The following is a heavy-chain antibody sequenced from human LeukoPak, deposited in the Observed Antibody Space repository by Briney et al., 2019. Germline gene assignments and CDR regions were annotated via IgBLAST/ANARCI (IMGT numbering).Heavy chain of an antibody. CDR2: IIPIFGTA. V-gene: IGHV1-69*13. Sequence: ASVKVSCKASGYTFTSYYMHWVRQAPGQGLEWMGGIIPIFGTANYAQKFQGRVTITADESTSTAYMELSSLRSEDTAVYYCARDPSSPYYDFWSGPNWFDPWGQGTLVTVSS. CDR1: GYTFTSYY. CDR3: ARDPSSPYYDFWSGPNWFDP. J-gene: IGHJ5*02. D-gene: IGHD3-3*01.